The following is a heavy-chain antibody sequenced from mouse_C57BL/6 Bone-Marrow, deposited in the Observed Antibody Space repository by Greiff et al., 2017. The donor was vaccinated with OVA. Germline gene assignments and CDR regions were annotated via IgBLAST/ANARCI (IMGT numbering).Heavy chain of an antibody. Sequence: VKLQQSGAELARPGASVKLSCKASGYTFTSYGISWVKQRTGQGLEWIGEIYPRSGNTYSNEKFKGKATLTADKSSSTAYMELRSLTAEDSAVYFCARRRAWFAYWGQGTLVTVSA. CDR1: GYTFTSYG. CDR3: ARRRAWFAY. CDR2: IYPRSGNT. J-gene: IGHJ3*01. V-gene: IGHV1-81*01.